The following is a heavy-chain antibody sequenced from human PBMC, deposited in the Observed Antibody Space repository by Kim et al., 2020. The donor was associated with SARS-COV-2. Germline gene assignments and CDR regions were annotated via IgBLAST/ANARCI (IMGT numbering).Heavy chain of an antibody. CDR2: IDPSDGST. J-gene: IGHJ4*02. D-gene: IGHD3-10*01. CDR3: ARDSSPRGHNNFDY. CDR1: GYTFAKYY. V-gene: IGHV1-46*01. Sequence: ASVKVSCKASGYTFAKYYIQWVRQAPGQGLEWMGLIDPSDGSTTNAQKFQGRVTMTRDTSTSTVYMELRSLTSEDTAVFYCARDSSPRGHNNFDYWGQGT.